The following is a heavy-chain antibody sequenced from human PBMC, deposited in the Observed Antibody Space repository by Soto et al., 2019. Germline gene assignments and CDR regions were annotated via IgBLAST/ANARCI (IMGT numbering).Heavy chain of an antibody. CDR3: ARQLLTRDYYGSGAYGMDV. CDR2: INHSGST. V-gene: IGHV4-34*01. J-gene: IGHJ6*02. CDR1: GGSFSGYY. D-gene: IGHD3-10*01. Sequence: SETLSLTCAVYGGSFSGYYWSWIRQPPGKGLEWIGEINHSGSTNYNPSLKSRVTISVDTSKNQFSLKLSSVTAADTAVYYCARQLLTRDYYGSGAYGMDVWGQGTTVTVSS.